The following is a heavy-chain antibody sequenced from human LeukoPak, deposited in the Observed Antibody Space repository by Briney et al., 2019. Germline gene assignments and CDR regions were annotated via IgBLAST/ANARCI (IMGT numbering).Heavy chain of an antibody. CDR1: GGTFSSYA. Sequence: SVKVSCKASGGTFSSYAISWVRQAPGQGLEWMGGIIPIFGTANYAQKFQGRVTITTDESTSTAYMELSSLRSEDTAVFYCAGGKDSSGAVSDYFDYWGQGTLVTVSS. CDR2: IIPIFGTA. CDR3: AGGKDSSGAVSDYFDY. D-gene: IGHD6-19*01. V-gene: IGHV1-69*05. J-gene: IGHJ4*02.